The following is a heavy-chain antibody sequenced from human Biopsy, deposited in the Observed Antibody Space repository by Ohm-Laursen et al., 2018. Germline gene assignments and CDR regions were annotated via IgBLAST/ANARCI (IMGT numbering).Heavy chain of an antibody. CDR1: GGSISNNNYY. CDR3: ARDYDTSGYYYVS. J-gene: IGHJ5*02. V-gene: IGHV4-39*01. Sequence: SETLSLTWTVSGGSISNNNYYWGWIRQPPGKGLEWIGSIFYRGSTHYKPSPKSRVNISVDTSKNQFSLKLNSVTAADTAVYYCARDYDTSGYYYVSWGQGTLVTVSS. CDR2: IFYRGST. D-gene: IGHD3-22*01.